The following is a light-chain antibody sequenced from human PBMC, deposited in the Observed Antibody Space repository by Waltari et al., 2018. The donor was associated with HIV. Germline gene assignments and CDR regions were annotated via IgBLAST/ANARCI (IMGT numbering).Light chain of an antibody. CDR1: ALPKKS. V-gene: IGLV3-10*01. CDR3: YSSDSRATDRV. Sequence: SYELTQPPSVSVSPGQTARITCSGDALPKKSAHWYQQRSGKAPVLVIDEDSKRPSGIPERFSGSSSGTLATLTIGGAQVEDEADYYCYSSDSRATDRVFGGGTKLTVL. J-gene: IGLJ3*02. CDR2: EDS.